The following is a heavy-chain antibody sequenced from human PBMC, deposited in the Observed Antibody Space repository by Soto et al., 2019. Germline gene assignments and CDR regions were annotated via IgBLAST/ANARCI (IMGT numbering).Heavy chain of an antibody. Sequence: QVQLVESGAEVKKPGSSVKVSCKASGGTFSSYAISWVRQAPGHGLEWMGGIIPIFGTANYAQKFQGRVTITADESTSTAYMELSSLRSEDTAVYYCAARSGKYYDFWSGYTYYFDYWGQGTLVTVSS. J-gene: IGHJ4*02. CDR3: AARSGKYYDFWSGYTYYFDY. V-gene: IGHV1-69*01. CDR1: GGTFSSYA. D-gene: IGHD3-3*01. CDR2: IIPIFGTA.